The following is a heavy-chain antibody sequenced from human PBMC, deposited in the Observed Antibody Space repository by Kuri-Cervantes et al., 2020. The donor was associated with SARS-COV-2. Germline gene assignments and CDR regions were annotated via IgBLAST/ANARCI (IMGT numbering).Heavy chain of an antibody. CDR2: ISACNGNT. D-gene: IGHD6-13*01. J-gene: IGHJ3*02. Sequence: ASVKVSCKASGYTFTSYGISWVRQAPGQGLEWMGWISACNGNTNYAQKLQGRVTMTTDTSTSTAYMELRSLRSDDTAVYYCATDIAAAGTWEYAFDIWGQGTMVTVSS. CDR3: ATDIAAAGTWEYAFDI. V-gene: IGHV1-18*01. CDR1: GYTFTSYG.